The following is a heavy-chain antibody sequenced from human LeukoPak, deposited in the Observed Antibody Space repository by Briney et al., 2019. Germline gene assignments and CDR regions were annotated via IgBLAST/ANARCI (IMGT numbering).Heavy chain of an antibody. D-gene: IGHD6-19*01. CDR3: ARLYSSGWSSPADY. V-gene: IGHV5-51*01. CDR2: IYPGDSDT. CDR1: GSRFTSYW. J-gene: IGHJ4*02. Sequence: GESLQISCKGSGSRFTSYWIGWVRQVPGKGLEWMGIIYPGDSDTRYSPSFRGQVTISADKSISTACLQWSSLKASDTAMYYCARLYSSGWSSPADYWGQGTLVTVSS.